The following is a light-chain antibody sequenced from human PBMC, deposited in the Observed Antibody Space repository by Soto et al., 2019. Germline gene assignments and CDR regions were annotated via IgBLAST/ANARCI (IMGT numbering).Light chain of an antibody. CDR1: QSVDNY. CDR2: EAI. J-gene: IGKJ3*01. Sequence: EIVLTQSPATLSLSPGERATLACRATQSVDNYLAWYQHKPGQAPRLLIYEAIIRATSIPARFSATGSGTDFTLTINSLEPEDFAIYYCQQRRDWPPTFGPGTKVDIK. V-gene: IGKV3-11*01. CDR3: QQRRDWPPT.